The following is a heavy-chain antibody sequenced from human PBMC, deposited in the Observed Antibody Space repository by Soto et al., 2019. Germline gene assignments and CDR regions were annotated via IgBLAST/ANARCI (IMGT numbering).Heavy chain of an antibody. CDR2: INHSGST. CDR3: ARGGRLRFYNWFDP. D-gene: IGHD5-12*01. J-gene: IGHJ5*02. Sequence: SETLSLTCAVYGGSFSVYYWSWIRHPPGKGLEWIGEINHSGSTNYNPSLKSRVTISVDTSKNQFSLKLSSVTAADTAVYYCARGGRLRFYNWFDPWGQGTLVTVSS. V-gene: IGHV4-34*01. CDR1: GGSFSVYY.